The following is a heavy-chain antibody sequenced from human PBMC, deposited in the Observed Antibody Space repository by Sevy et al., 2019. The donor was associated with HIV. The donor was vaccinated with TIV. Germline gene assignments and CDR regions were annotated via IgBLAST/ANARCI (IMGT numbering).Heavy chain of an antibody. Sequence: GGSLRLSCAASGFTFSSYSMNWVRQAPGKGLEWVSSISSSSSYIYYADSVKGRFTISRDNAKNSLYLQMNSLRAEDTAVYYCARDDWYNWNYDLGQISPVHFDYWGQGTLVTVSS. CDR2: ISSSSSYI. CDR1: GFTFSSYS. CDR3: ARDDWYNWNYDLGQISPVHFDY. V-gene: IGHV3-21*01. D-gene: IGHD1-7*01. J-gene: IGHJ4*02.